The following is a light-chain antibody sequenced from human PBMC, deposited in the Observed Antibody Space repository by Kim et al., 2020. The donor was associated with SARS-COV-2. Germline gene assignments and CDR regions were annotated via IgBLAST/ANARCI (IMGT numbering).Light chain of an antibody. CDR2: GAS. J-gene: IGKJ2*01. CDR1: QGVSSN. V-gene: IGKV3-15*01. CDR3: QQYNNWPPYT. Sequence: VSRGERAPLSCRASQGVSSNLAWYQQKPGQAPRLLIFGASTRATGIPARFSGSGSGTEFTLTISNLQSEDFAVYYCQQYNNWPPYTCGQGTKLEI.